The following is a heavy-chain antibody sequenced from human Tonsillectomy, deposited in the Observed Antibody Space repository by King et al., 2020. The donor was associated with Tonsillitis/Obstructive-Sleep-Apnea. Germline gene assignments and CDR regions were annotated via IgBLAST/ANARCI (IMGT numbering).Heavy chain of an antibody. D-gene: IGHD4-23*01. Sequence: VQLVESGGGVVQPGRSLRLSCAASGFTFSSYGMHWIRQAPGKGLEWVAVIWYDGSNKYYGDSVKGRFTISRDKSKNTLFLQMNSLRAEDTAVYYCARDDFGGNSGIDYWGQGTLVTVSS. V-gene: IGHV3-33*01. CDR2: IWYDGSNK. CDR3: ARDDFGGNSGIDY. CDR1: GFTFSSYG. J-gene: IGHJ4*02.